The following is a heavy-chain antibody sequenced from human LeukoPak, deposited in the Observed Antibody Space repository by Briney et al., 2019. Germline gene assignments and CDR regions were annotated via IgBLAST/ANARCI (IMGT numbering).Heavy chain of an antibody. Sequence: ASVTVSCKASGYSFTGYYIHWVRQAPGQGLEWMGRINPNSGDTTYAQKSQGRVTVTRDTSISTAYMELSSLTSDDTAVYYCVRDHDSSGRTDDAFDIWGQGTMVTVSS. J-gene: IGHJ3*02. CDR2: INPNSGDT. CDR1: GYSFTGYY. CDR3: VRDHDSSGRTDDAFDI. V-gene: IGHV1-2*06. D-gene: IGHD3-22*01.